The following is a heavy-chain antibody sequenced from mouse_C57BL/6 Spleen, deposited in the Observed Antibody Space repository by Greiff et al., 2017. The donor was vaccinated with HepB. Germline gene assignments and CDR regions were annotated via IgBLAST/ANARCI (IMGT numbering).Heavy chain of an antibody. Sequence: EVQGVESGGDLVKPGGSLKLSCAASGFTFSSYGMSWVRQTPDKRLEWVATISSGGSYTYYPDSVKGRFTISRDNAKNTLYLQMSSLKSEDTAMYYCARNWDVDFDYWGQGTTLTVSS. J-gene: IGHJ2*01. CDR2: ISSGGSYT. D-gene: IGHD4-1*01. CDR1: GFTFSSYG. V-gene: IGHV5-6*01. CDR3: ARNWDVDFDY.